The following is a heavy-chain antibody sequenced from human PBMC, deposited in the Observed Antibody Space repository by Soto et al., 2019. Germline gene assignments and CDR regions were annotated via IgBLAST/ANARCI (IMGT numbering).Heavy chain of an antibody. V-gene: IGHV4-39*07. CDR3: ARAVGRSSYSDSSGYHLGYHGMDV. Sequence: SETLSLTCTVSGGSISSRDSYWGWIRQPPGKGLEWIGSFHYSGSTYYNPSLKSRVTISVDTSKNQLSLRVSSVTAADTAVYYCARAVGRSSYSDSSGYHLGYHGMDVWGQGTTVTVSS. D-gene: IGHD3-22*01. CDR1: GGSISSRDSY. CDR2: FHYSGST. J-gene: IGHJ6*02.